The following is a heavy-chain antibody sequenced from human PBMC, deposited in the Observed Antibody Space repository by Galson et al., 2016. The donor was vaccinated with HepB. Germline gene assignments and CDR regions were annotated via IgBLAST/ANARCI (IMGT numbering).Heavy chain of an antibody. CDR3: AKDSTPLHWFDS. Sequence: SLRLSCAASGFTFSNYAMTWVRQAPGKGLEWVSTINGRTRNTYYADSVKGRFTISRDDSQSTLYLHMNSLRGEDTAVYYCAKDSTPLHWFDSWGQGTLVTVSS. CDR2: INGRTRNT. CDR1: GFTFSNYA. V-gene: IGHV3-23*01. J-gene: IGHJ5*01.